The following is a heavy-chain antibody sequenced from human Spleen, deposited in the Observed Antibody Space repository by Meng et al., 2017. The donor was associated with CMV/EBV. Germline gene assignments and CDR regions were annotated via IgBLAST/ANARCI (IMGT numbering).Heavy chain of an antibody. J-gene: IGHJ4*02. CDR2: IQNDGSEK. CDR3: AKVYSTGWYVTYYFDS. D-gene: IGHD6-19*01. V-gene: IGHV3-30*02. CDR1: GFTFRTYA. Sequence: GESLKISCAASGFTFRTYAMVWVRQAPGKGLEWVASIQNDGSEKHHSDSVKGRFTISRDNSKNTLYLQMNSPRPEDTAMYYCAKVYSTGWYVTYYFDSWGQGTLVTVSS.